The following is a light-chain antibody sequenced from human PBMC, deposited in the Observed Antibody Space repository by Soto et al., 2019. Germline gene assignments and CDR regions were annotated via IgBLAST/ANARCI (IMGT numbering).Light chain of an antibody. V-gene: IGKV3-11*01. CDR3: QQRSNWPRT. J-gene: IGKJ4*01. CDR2: DAS. Sequence: ETVLTQSPATLSLSPGERATLSCRASQSVSSRLAWYQQRPGQAPRLLIYDASNRAPGIPARFSGSGSGTDFTLTISSLEPEDFAVYYCQQRSNWPRTFGGGTKVEIK. CDR1: QSVSSR.